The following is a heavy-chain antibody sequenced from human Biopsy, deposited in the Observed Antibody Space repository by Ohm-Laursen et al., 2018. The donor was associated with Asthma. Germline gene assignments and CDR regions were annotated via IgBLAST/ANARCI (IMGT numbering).Heavy chain of an antibody. CDR2: IKQDGSEK. J-gene: IGHJ5*02. CDR1: GFTFGDYW. V-gene: IGHV3-7*01. Sequence: SLRLSCAASGFTFGDYWMSWVRQAPGKGLEWVANIKQDGSEKYYVDSVKGRFSTSRDNAKNSLYLQINSLRVEDTAVYYCARDGRWFDPWGQGTLVTVSS. CDR3: ARDGRWFDP.